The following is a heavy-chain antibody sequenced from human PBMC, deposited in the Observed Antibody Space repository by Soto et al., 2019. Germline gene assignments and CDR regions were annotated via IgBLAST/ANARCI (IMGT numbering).Heavy chain of an antibody. J-gene: IGHJ6*02. Sequence: GGSLRLSCAASGFTFSSYGMHWVRQAPGKGLEWVAVISYDGSNKYYADSVKGRFTISRENSKNTLYLQMNSLRAEDTAVYYCAKILLRFLEWLPHYYYYGMDVWGQGTTVTVSS. CDR1: GFTFSSYG. CDR2: ISYDGSNK. D-gene: IGHD3-3*01. CDR3: AKILLRFLEWLPHYYYYGMDV. V-gene: IGHV3-30*18.